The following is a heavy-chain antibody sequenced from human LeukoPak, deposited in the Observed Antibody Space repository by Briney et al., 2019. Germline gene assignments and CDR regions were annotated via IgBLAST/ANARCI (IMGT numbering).Heavy chain of an antibody. V-gene: IGHV3-30*18. CDR1: GFTFSSYG. Sequence: GGSLRLSRAASGFTFSSYGMHWVRQAPGKGLEWVAVISYDGSNKYYADSVKGRFTISRDNSKNTLYLQMNSLRAEDTAVYYCAKHSSGWYYFDYWGQGTLVTVSS. CDR3: AKHSSGWYYFDY. J-gene: IGHJ4*02. CDR2: ISYDGSNK. D-gene: IGHD6-19*01.